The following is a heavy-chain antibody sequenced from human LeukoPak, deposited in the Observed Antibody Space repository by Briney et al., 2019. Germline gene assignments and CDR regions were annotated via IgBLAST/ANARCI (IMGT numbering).Heavy chain of an antibody. Sequence: GGSLRLSCAASGFTFSSYAMSRVRQAPGEGLEWFSAIRGSGGSTYYADSGKGRFTISRDNSKNTLYLQMNSLRAENTAVYYCAKVPSSQYSSSWYSDQWGQATLVTVPS. D-gene: IGHD6-13*01. CDR2: IRGSGGST. CDR1: GFTFSSYA. CDR3: AKVPSSQYSSSWYSDQ. J-gene: IGHJ4*02. V-gene: IGHV3-23*01.